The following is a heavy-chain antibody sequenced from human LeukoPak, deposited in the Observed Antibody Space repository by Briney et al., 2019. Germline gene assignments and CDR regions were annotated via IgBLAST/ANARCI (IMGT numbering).Heavy chain of an antibody. D-gene: IGHD3-3*01. CDR3: TTDPYYDFGHDY. J-gene: IGHJ4*02. Sequence: GSLRLSCAASGFTFSSYAMNWVRQAPGKGLEWVSTISAGSNTYYADSVKGRFTISRDNSKNTLYLQMNSLRAEDTAVYYCTTDPYYDFGHDYWGQGTLVTVSS. CDR2: ISAGSNT. V-gene: IGHV3-23*01. CDR1: GFTFSSYA.